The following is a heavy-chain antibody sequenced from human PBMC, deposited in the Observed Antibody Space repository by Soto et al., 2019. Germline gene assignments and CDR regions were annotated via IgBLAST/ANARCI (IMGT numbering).Heavy chain of an antibody. CDR2: IIPIFGTA. CDR1: VDTFSSYA. CDR3: AAGVVRGAFDY. Sequence: QVQLVQSGAEVKKPGSAVKVSCKASVDTFSSYAISWVRQAPGQGLEWMGGIIPIFGTANYAQKFQGRVTITADESTSTAYMELSSLRFEDTAVYYCAAGVVRGAFDYWGQGTLVTVSS. V-gene: IGHV1-69*12. D-gene: IGHD3-10*01. J-gene: IGHJ4*02.